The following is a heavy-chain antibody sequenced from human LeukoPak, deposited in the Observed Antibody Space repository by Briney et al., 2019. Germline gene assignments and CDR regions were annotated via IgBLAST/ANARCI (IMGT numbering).Heavy chain of an antibody. V-gene: IGHV4-59*01. Sequence: SETLSLTCTVSGGSISSYYWSWIWQPPGKGLEWIGYIYYSGSTNYNPSLKSRVTISVDTSKNQFSLKLSSVTAADTAVYYCARDHGTSSPFDYWGQGTLVTVSS. D-gene: IGHD2-2*01. J-gene: IGHJ4*02. CDR2: IYYSGST. CDR1: GGSISSYY. CDR3: ARDHGTSSPFDY.